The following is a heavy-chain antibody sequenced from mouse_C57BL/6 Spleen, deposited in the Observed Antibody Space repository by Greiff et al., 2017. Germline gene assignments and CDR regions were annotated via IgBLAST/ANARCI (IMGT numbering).Heavy chain of an antibody. J-gene: IGHJ1*03. Sequence: VQLQQSGAELVRPGASVTLSCKASGYTFTDYEMHWVKQTPVHGLEWIGAIDPETGGTAYNQKFKGKAILTADKSSSTAYMELRSLTSEDSAVYYCTRRGFYYGSSYNWYFDVWGTGTTVTVSS. V-gene: IGHV1-15*01. D-gene: IGHD1-1*01. CDR3: TRRGFYYGSSYNWYFDV. CDR2: IDPETGGT. CDR1: GYTFTDYE.